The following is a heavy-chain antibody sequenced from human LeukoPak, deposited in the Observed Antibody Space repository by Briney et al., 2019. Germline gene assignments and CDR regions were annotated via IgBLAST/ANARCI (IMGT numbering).Heavy chain of an antibody. CDR1: GFTFSSYA. V-gene: IGHV3-30*04. CDR2: ISYDGSNK. J-gene: IGHJ5*02. D-gene: IGHD2-2*01. Sequence: GGSLRLSCAASGFTFSSYAMHWVRQAPGKGLEWVAVISYDGSNKYYADSVKGQFTISRDNSKNTLYLQMNSLRAEDTAVYYCARVGIGYCSSTSCHNWFDPWGQGTLVTVSS. CDR3: ARVGIGYCSSTSCHNWFDP.